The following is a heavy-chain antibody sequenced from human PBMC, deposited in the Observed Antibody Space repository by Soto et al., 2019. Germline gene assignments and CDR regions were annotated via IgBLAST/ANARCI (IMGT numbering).Heavy chain of an antibody. V-gene: IGHV1-18*01. J-gene: IGHJ4*02. CDR2: ISAYTGNT. D-gene: IGHD1-26*01. Sequence: QVQLVQSGAEVKKPGASVKVSCKASGYTFTSYGISWVRQAPGQGLEWMGWISAYTGNTNYAQKLQGRVTMTTDTSTSTAYMELRSLRSDDTAVYYCARDSRIVGATNPFDYWGQGTLVTVSS. CDR1: GYTFTSYG. CDR3: ARDSRIVGATNPFDY.